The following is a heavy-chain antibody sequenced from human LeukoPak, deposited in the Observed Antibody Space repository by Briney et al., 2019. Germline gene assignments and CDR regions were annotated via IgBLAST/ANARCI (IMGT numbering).Heavy chain of an antibody. Sequence: SVKVSFKTSVRTFSISVITWVRQAPGQGLEWMGRIIPALNITSYAQKFQGRVTITANTSTGKAYKKLNWLKSKPAAVYCCAKDQAVTASPPYGLDVWGQGTTVTVSS. V-gene: IGHV1-69*04. CDR2: IIPALNIT. J-gene: IGHJ6*02. D-gene: IGHD4-11*01. CDR1: VRTFSISV. CDR3: AKDQAVTASPPYGLDV.